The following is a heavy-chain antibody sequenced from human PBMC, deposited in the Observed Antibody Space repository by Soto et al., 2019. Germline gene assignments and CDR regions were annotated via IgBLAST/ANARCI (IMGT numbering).Heavy chain of an antibody. CDR2: FRSSGDDGTT. J-gene: IGHJ4*02. CDR3: AKKVNSGSGSQYFDY. V-gene: IGHV3-23*01. D-gene: IGHD3-10*01. Sequence: VVSLRLSCAASGCTFISDSMSWVRQAPGKGLEWISGFRSSGDDGTTYYAASVTGRFTISRDNSKNTLFLQMNSLRAEDTAIYYCAKKVNSGSGSQYFDYWGQGTLVTVSS. CDR1: GCTFISDS.